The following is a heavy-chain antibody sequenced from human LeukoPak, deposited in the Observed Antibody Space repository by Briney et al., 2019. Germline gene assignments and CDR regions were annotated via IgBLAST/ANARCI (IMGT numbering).Heavy chain of an antibody. CDR3: ARMRDGYMGRYYFDY. V-gene: IGHV3-7*04. J-gene: IGHJ4*02. CDR1: GFTFSAYW. D-gene: IGHD5-24*01. CDR2: IKQDGSEK. Sequence: GGSLRLSCSASGFTFSAYWMSWVRQAPGKGLEWVANIKQDGSEKYYVDSVEGRFTISRDNAKNSLYLQMNSLRAEDTAVYYCARMRDGYMGRYYFDYWGQGTLVTVSS.